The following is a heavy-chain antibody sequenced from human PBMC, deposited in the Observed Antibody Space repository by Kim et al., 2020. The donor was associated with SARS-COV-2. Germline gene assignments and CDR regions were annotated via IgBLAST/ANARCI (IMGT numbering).Heavy chain of an antibody. V-gene: IGHV4-34*01. D-gene: IGHD6-6*01. Sequence: SETLSLTCAVYGGSFSGYYWSWIRQPPGKGLEWIGEINHSGSTNYNPSLKSRVTISVDTSKNQFSLKLSSVTAADTAVYYCARELAALLKGGMDVWGQGTTVTVSS. CDR3: ARELAALLKGGMDV. CDR1: GGSFSGYY. J-gene: IGHJ6*02. CDR2: INHSGST.